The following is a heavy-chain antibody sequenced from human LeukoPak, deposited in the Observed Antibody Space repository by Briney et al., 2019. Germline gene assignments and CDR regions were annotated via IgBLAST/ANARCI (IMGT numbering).Heavy chain of an antibody. J-gene: IGHJ4*02. V-gene: IGHV3-21*01. Sequence: GGSLRLSCAASGFTFSSYSMNWVRQAPGKGLEWVSSISSSSSYIYYADSVKGRFTISRDNAKNSLYLQMNSLRAEDTAVYYCAKDRGPSYDSSGYRGRTSPYLDYWGQGTLVTVSS. CDR2: ISSSSSYI. D-gene: IGHD3-22*01. CDR3: AKDRGPSYDSSGYRGRTSPYLDY. CDR1: GFTFSSYS.